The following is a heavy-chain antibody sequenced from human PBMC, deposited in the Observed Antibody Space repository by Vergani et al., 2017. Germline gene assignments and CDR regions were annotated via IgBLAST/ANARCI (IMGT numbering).Heavy chain of an antibody. Sequence: QVQLVESGGGLVKPGGSLRLSCAASGFTFSDYYMSWIRQAPGKGLEWVSYISSSGSTIYYADSVKGRFTISRDNAKYSLYLQMNSLRAEDTAVYYCARSRVGFVVVPAAPRGDYYYYGMDVWGQGTTVTVSS. CDR1: GFTFSDYY. D-gene: IGHD2-2*01. CDR3: ARSRVGFVVVPAAPRGDYYYYGMDV. CDR2: ISSSGSTI. J-gene: IGHJ6*02. V-gene: IGHV3-11*01.